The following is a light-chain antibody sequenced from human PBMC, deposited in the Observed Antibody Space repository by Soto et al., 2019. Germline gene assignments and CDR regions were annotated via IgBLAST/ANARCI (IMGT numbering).Light chain of an antibody. CDR3: SSYRSSTTSL. Sequence: QSALTQPASVSGSPGQSITISCTGTSSDVGAYNYVSWYQQYPGKAPKVIIFEVRKRPSGVSNRFSGSKSGDTASPTISGLQAEDEADYYCSSYRSSTTSLFGTGTKVTVL. V-gene: IGLV2-14*01. J-gene: IGLJ1*01. CDR2: EVR. CDR1: SSDVGAYNY.